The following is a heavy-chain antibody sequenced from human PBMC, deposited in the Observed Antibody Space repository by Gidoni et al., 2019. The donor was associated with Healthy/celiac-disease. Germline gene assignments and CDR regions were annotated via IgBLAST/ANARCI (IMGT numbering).Heavy chain of an antibody. CDR2: INHSGST. CDR1: GGSFSGYY. V-gene: IGHV4-34*01. D-gene: IGHD2-21*02. CDR3: ASPTYGGNSGFDP. Sequence: QVQLQQWGAGLLKPSETLSLTCAVYGGSFSGYYWSWIRQPPGKGLEWIGEINHSGSTNYNPSLKSRVTISVDTSKNQFSLKLSSVTAADTAVYYCASPTYGGNSGFDPWGQGTLVTVSS. J-gene: IGHJ5*02.